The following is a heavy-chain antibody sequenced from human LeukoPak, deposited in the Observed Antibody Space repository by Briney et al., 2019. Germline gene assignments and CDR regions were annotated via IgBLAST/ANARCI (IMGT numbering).Heavy chain of an antibody. CDR1: GFTFSYHG. J-gene: IGHJ4*02. CDR3: ARGLRNAYNYIDY. V-gene: IGHV3-48*04. D-gene: IGHD5-24*01. CDR2: IGSSGNTI. Sequence: GGSLRLSCGASGFTFSYHGMNWVCQAPGKGLEWISYIGSSGNTIHYADSVRGRFTVSRDNAKNSLFLQMNSLTAEDTAMYYCARGLRNAYNYIDYWGQGTLVTVSS.